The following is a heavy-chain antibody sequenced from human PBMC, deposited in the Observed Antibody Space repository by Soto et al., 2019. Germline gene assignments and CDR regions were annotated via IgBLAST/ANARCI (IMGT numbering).Heavy chain of an antibody. D-gene: IGHD6-13*01. V-gene: IGHV1-46*03. CDR1: GDTFTNYY. CDR2: IDPSGGSP. CDR3: TRDTPGARWYFDY. Sequence: QVQLVQSGAEVKKPGASVKVSCTASGDTFTNYYIHWVRQAPGQGLEWMGIIDPSGGSPTNAQKFQGRVSMTRATSASPVYMKLSSLRSDDAAVYFCTRDTPGARWYFDYWGQGTLVTVSS. J-gene: IGHJ4*02.